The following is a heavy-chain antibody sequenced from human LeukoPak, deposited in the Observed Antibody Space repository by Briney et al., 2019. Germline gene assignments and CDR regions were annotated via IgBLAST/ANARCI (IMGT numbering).Heavy chain of an antibody. CDR3: AKDKGVGATFYFGYVDV. D-gene: IGHD1-26*01. CDR1: GFTFSSYA. V-gene: IGHV3-23*01. CDR2: ISGSGGST. J-gene: IGHJ6*03. Sequence: GGSLRLSCAASGFTFSSYAMSWVRQAPGKGLEWVSAISGSGGSTYYADSVKGRFTISRDNSKNTLYLQMNSLRAEDTAVYYCAKDKGVGATFYFGYVDVWGKGTTVTVSS.